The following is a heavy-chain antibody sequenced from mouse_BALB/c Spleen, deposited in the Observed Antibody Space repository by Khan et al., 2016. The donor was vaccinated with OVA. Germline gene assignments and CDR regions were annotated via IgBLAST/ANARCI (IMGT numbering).Heavy chain of an antibody. J-gene: IGHJ3*01. D-gene: IGHD2-4*01. CDR2: ISSGGSHT. V-gene: IGHV5-6*01. Sequence: EVELVESGGDLVKPGGSLKLSCAASGFTFSSYGMSWVRQTPDKRLEWVATISSGGSHTYYPHSVKGRFTISRDNAKNTLYLQLSSLKSEDTAMYYCARHETTMILFAYWGQGTLVTVSA. CDR1: GFTFSSYG. CDR3: ARHETTMILFAY.